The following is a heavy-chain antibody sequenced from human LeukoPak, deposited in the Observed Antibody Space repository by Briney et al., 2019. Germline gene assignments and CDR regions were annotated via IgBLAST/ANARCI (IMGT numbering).Heavy chain of an antibody. CDR1: GLTFSSYW. CDR3: TGVFDY. V-gene: IGHV3-74*01. CDR2: ITPDGGAT. Sequence: PGGSLRLSCAGSGLTFSSYWVHWVRQAPGQGLVWVSGITPDGGATFYADSVRGRFTISRDNAKSTVFLQMNSLRAEGTGLYFCTGVFDYWGQGTLVTVSS. J-gene: IGHJ4*02. D-gene: IGHD2-8*01.